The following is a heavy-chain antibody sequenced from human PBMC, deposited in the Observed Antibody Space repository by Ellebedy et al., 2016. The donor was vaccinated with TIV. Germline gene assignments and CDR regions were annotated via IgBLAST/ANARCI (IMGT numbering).Heavy chain of an antibody. J-gene: IGHJ4*02. CDR2: INSDGGST. D-gene: IGHD7-27*01. V-gene: IGHV3-74*01. CDR3: AREDITGGHFDY. CDR1: GFTFSSYW. Sequence: GESLKISCAASGFTFSSYWMHWVRQAPGKGLVWVSRINSDGGSTSYADSVKGRFTISRDNAKNTLYLQMNSLRAEDTAVYYCAREDITGGHFDYWGQGTLVTVSS.